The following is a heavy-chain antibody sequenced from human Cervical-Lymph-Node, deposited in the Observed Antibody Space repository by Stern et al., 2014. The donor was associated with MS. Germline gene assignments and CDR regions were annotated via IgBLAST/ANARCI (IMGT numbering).Heavy chain of an antibody. V-gene: IGHV3-53*01. CDR2: IFTDDST. Sequence: EVQLVQSGGGLIQPGGSLRLSCAAPGFTVSNNYMSWVRQAPGKGLEWVSLIFTDDSTYYAASVKGRLTISRDDSENKPVLQLNSLRAEDPAVYYCARAIFGVNTAAMAPDAFDPWGQGTMVTVSS. D-gene: IGHD3-3*01. J-gene: IGHJ3*01. CDR1: GFTVSNNY. CDR3: ARAIFGVNTAAMAPDAFDP.